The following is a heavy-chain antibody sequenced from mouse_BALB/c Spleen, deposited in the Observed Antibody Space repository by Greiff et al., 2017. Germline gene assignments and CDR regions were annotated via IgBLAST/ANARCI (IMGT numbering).Heavy chain of an antibody. V-gene: IGHV4-1*02. Sequence: VQLKESGGGLVQPGGSLKLSCAASGFDFSRYWMSWVRQAPGKGLEWIGEINPDSSTINYTPSLKDKFIISRDNAKNTLYLQMSKVRSEDTALYYCARRRYDEGAWFAYWGQGTLVTVSA. CDR1: GFDFSRYW. D-gene: IGHD2-14*01. CDR2: INPDSSTI. CDR3: ARRRYDEGAWFAY. J-gene: IGHJ3*01.